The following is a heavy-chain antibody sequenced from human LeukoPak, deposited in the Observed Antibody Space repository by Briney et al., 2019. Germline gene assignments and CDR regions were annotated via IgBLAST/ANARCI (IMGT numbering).Heavy chain of an antibody. CDR2: IWYDGSNK. V-gene: IGHV3-33*01. D-gene: IGHD3-16*01. CDR1: GFTFSGNG. CDR3: ARWGPDKSPDY. Sequence: GGSLRLSCAASGFTFSGNGMHWVRRAPGKGLEWVAVIWYDGSNKYYADSVQGRFTISRDNSENTLYLQMNSLRAEDTAVYYCARWGPDKSPDYWGQGTLVTVSS. J-gene: IGHJ4*02.